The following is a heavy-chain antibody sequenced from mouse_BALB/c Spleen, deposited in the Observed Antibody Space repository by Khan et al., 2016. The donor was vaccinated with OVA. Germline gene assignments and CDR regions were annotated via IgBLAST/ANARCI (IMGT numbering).Heavy chain of an antibody. CDR3: ARSNYYGSGLYAMDY. D-gene: IGHD1-1*01. CDR1: GYTFTSYW. J-gene: IGHJ4*01. CDR2: IGPGSGST. V-gene: IGHV1S41*01. Sequence: DLVKPGAAVKLSCKASGYTFTSYWINWIKQRPGQGLEWIGRIGPGSGSTSYNEMFKGKATLTVDTSSSTAYIQLSSLSSEDSAVYCWARSNYYGSGLYAMDYWGQGTSVTVSS.